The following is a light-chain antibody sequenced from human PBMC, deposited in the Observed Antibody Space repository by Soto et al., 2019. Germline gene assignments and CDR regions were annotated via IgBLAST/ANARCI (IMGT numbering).Light chain of an antibody. Sequence: DIQMTQSPSTLSASVGDRVTITCRASQSLGIWLAWHQQKPGKAPKLLIYDASTLKSGVPSRFSGSGSGTKFTLTISSLQPDDFATYYCQEYNSYPVTFGQGTKVDSK. CDR1: QSLGIW. CDR2: DAS. V-gene: IGKV1-5*01. J-gene: IGKJ1*01. CDR3: QEYNSYPVT.